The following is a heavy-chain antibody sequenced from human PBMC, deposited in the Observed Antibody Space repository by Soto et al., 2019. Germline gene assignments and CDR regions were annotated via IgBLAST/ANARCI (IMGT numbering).Heavy chain of an antibody. CDR2: SSNSGTFA. CDR1: GFTFSDYY. CDR3: ARSGDNFNVLDY. D-gene: IGHD1-1*01. Sequence: GGSLRLSCAASGFTFSDYYMSWVRQAPGRGLEWISYSSNSGTFARYATSVKGRFSISRDNANNSLYLEMNSLRVEDTAVYYCARSGDNFNVLDYWGQGTPVTVSS. J-gene: IGHJ4*02. V-gene: IGHV3-11*06.